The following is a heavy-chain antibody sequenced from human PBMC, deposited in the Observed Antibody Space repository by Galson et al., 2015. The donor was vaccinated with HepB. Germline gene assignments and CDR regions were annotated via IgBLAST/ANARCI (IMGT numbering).Heavy chain of an antibody. D-gene: IGHD3-16*02. Sequence: SLRLSCAASGFTFSSYAMSWVRQAPGKGLEWVSAISGSGGSTYYADSVKGRFTISRDNSKNTLYLQMNSLRAEDTAVYYCARDYDYVWGSYRYKKHFDYWGQGTLVTVSS. CDR1: GFTFSSYA. V-gene: IGHV3-23*01. CDR2: ISGSGGST. CDR3: ARDYDYVWGSYRYKKHFDY. J-gene: IGHJ4*02.